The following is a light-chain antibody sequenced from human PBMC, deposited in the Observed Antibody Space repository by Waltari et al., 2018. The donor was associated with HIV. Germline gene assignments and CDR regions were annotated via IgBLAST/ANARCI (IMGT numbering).Light chain of an antibody. Sequence: TQPSSVSISSGQTASIPCSGEKLADKFPCWYQKKPGQPPILLVYQGSRRPSGIPERFSASKSANTATLTIRGAQPLDEAVYFCQAWDANHAVFGGGTALTVL. CDR3: QAWDANHAV. J-gene: IGLJ2*01. V-gene: IGLV3-1*01. CDR2: QGS. CDR1: KLADKF.